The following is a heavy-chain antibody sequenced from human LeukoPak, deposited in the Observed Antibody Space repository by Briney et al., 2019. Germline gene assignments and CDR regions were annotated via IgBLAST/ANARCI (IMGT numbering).Heavy chain of an antibody. D-gene: IGHD1-1*01. CDR3: ARLFVEGNYYYGTDV. Sequence: PGGSLRLSCAASGSTVSSNYMSWVRQAPGKGLEWVSVIYSGGSTYYADSVKGRFTISRDNSKNTLYLQMNSLRAEDTAVYYCARLFVEGNYYYGTDVWGQGTTVTVSS. CDR1: GSTVSSNY. J-gene: IGHJ6*02. CDR2: IYSGGST. V-gene: IGHV3-66*01.